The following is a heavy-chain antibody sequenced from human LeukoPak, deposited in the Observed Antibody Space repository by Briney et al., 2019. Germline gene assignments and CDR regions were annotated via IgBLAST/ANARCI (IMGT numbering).Heavy chain of an antibody. CDR2: IYYSGST. J-gene: IGHJ4*02. CDR3: ARDRGSGWYDFGY. D-gene: IGHD6-19*01. Sequence: ASETLSLTCTVSGGSISSYYWNWIRQPPGKGLEWIGYIYYSGSTNYNPSLKSRVTISVDTSKYQFSLKLSSVTAADTAVYYCARDRGSGWYDFGYWGQGTLVTVSS. CDR1: GGSISSYY. V-gene: IGHV4-59*01.